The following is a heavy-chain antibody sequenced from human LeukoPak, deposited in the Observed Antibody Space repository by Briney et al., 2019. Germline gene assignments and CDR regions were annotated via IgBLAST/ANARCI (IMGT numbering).Heavy chain of an antibody. Sequence: PGGSLRLSCAASGFTFSDYYMSWIRQAPGRGLEWVSYISSSGKYIYYADSVEGRFTISRDNAKNSLYLQMDSLRAEDTAIYYCARSHKYDSSALSGSLWGQGALVTVSS. J-gene: IGHJ4*02. D-gene: IGHD3-22*01. CDR2: ISSSGKYI. CDR3: ARSHKYDSSALSGSL. CDR1: GFTFSDYY. V-gene: IGHV3-11*01.